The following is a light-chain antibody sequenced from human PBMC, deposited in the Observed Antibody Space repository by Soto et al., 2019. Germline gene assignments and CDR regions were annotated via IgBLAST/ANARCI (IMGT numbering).Light chain of an antibody. CDR1: QSVSSY. CDR2: DAS. Sequence: EIVLTQSPATLSLSPGERATLSCRASQSVSSYLAWYQQKPGQAPRLLTYDASNRATGIPARFSGTGSGTDFTLTINNLEPEDFAVYYCQVRTNWSIAFGRGTRLEIK. V-gene: IGKV3-11*01. J-gene: IGKJ5*01. CDR3: QVRTNWSIA.